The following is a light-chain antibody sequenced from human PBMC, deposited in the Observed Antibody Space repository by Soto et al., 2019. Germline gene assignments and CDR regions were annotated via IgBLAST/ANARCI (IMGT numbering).Light chain of an antibody. Sequence: QSVLTQPPSASGTPGQRVTISCSGSSSNIGSNTVNWYQQLPGTAPKLLIYSNNQRPSGVPARFSGSKSGTSASLAISGHQSEDEADYYCAAWDDSLNGRVFGGGTKLTVL. V-gene: IGLV1-44*01. CDR1: SSNIGSNT. CDR2: SNN. CDR3: AAWDDSLNGRV. J-gene: IGLJ3*02.